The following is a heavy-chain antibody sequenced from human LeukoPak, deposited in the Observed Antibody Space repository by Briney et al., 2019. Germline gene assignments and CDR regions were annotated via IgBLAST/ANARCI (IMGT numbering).Heavy chain of an antibody. J-gene: IGHJ4*02. V-gene: IGHV4-39*01. CDR3: ARHDLQWLVRRSYYFDY. CDR1: GGSISSGGYY. CDR2: IYYSGST. D-gene: IGHD6-19*01. Sequence: SETLSLTCTVSGGSISSGGYYWSWIRQHPGKGLEWIGSIYYSGSTYYNPSLKSRVTISVDTSKNQFSLKLSSVTAADTAVYYCARHDLQWLVRRSYYFDYWGQGTLVTVSS.